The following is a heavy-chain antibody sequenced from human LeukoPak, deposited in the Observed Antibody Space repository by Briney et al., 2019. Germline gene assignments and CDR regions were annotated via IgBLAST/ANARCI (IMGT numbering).Heavy chain of an antibody. D-gene: IGHD2-21*01. CDR2: ISSSSSYI. J-gene: IGHJ4*02. V-gene: IGHV3-21*01. Sequence: KSGGSLRLSCAASGSTFSSYSMNWVRQAPGKGLEWVSSISSSSSYIYYADSVKGRFTISRDNAKNSLYLQMNSLRAEDTAVYYCARGQIAAAPTDYWGQETLVTVSS. CDR3: ARGQIAAAPTDY. CDR1: GSTFSSYS.